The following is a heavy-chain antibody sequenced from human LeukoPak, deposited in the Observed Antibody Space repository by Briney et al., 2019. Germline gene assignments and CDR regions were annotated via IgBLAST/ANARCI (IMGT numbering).Heavy chain of an antibody. J-gene: IGHJ4*02. CDR1: GFTFSSYG. V-gene: IGHV3-30*02. CDR3: AKDYDFWSGYWGYFDY. D-gene: IGHD3-3*01. Sequence: GGSLRLSCAASGFTFSSYGMHWVRQAPGKGLEGVAFIRYDGSNKYYADSVKGRFTISRDNSKNTLYLQMNSLRAEDTAVYYCAKDYDFWSGYWGYFDYWGQGTLVTVSS. CDR2: IRYDGSNK.